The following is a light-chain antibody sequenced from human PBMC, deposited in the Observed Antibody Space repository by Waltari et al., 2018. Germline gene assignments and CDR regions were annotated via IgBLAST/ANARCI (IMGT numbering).Light chain of an antibody. J-gene: IGLJ3*02. CDR3: SSYTSSTTLV. CDR1: RTDVGSYSR. CDR2: EVN. V-gene: IGLV2-18*02. Sequence: QSALTQPPSVSGSPGQSVTISCTGTRTDVGSYSRVSWYQPPPGSAPKVIIYEVNKRPSGVPGRFSGSKSGNTASLTISGLQPEDEADYYCSSYTSSTTLVFGGGTSLTVL.